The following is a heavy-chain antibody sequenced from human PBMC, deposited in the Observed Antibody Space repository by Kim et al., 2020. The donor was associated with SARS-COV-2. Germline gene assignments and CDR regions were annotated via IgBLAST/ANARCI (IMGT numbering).Heavy chain of an antibody. CDR2: ISYDGSNK. D-gene: IGHD1-1*01. CDR1: GFTFSSYG. Sequence: GALRLSCAASGFTFSSYGMHWVRQAPGKGLEWVAVISYDGSNKYYADSVKGRFTISRDNSKNTLYLQMNSLRAEDTAVYYCAKARLPTKLYNWFDPWGQGTLVTVSS. J-gene: IGHJ5*02. CDR3: AKARLPTKLYNWFDP. V-gene: IGHV3-30*18.